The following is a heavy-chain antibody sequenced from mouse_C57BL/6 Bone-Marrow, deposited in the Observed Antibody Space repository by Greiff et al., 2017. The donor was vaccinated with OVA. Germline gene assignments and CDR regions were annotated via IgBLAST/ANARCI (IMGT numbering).Heavy chain of an antibody. V-gene: IGHV1-55*01. Sequence: QVQLKQPGAELVKPGASVKMSCKASGYTFTSYWITWVKQRPGQGLEWIGDIYPDSGGTNYNEKFKSKATLTVDTSSSTAYMQLSSLTSEDSAVYYCARGGNYGSTPYYFDYWGQGTTLTVSS. J-gene: IGHJ2*01. CDR1: GYTFTSYW. CDR2: IYPDSGGT. D-gene: IGHD1-1*01. CDR3: ARGGNYGSTPYYFDY.